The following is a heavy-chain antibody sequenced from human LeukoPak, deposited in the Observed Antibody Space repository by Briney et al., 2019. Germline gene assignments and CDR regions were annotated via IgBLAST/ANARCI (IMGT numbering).Heavy chain of an antibody. CDR3: ARGGWHGRWPQTVVEYMDV. CDR1: GCTFSSYA. Sequence: GASVKVSCKASGCTFSSYAISWVRQAPGQGLEWMGGINPIFGTANYAQKFQGRVTITTDESASTAYMELSSLRSEDTAVYYCARGGWHGRWPQTVVEYMDVWGKGTTVTVSS. D-gene: IGHD5-24*01. V-gene: IGHV1-69*05. J-gene: IGHJ6*03. CDR2: INPIFGTA.